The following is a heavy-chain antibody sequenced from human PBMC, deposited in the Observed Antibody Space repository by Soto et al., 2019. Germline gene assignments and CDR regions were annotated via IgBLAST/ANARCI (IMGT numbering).Heavy chain of an antibody. CDR1: CGSISSGGSS. J-gene: IGHJ5*02. CDR3: ARVPDR. CDR2: IYHSGST. D-gene: IGHD2-2*01. Sequence: PSETLSLTCAVSCGSISSGGSSWTWIRQPPGKGLEWIGYIYHSGSTYYNPSLKSRVTISVDRSKNQFSLKLTSVTAADTAVYYCARVPDRWGQGTLVTVS. V-gene: IGHV4-30-2*01.